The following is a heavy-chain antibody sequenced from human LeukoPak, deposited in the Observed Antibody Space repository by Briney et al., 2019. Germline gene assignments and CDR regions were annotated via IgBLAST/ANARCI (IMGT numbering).Heavy chain of an antibody. Sequence: NPGGSLRLSCAASGFSFEDYAMHWVRQPPGKGLEWVSGVSWNSGNVGYADSVKGRFTISRDNAKNFLYLQMRSLRAEDTALYYCAKAVYGDFQSTVDYWGRGTLVTVSS. D-gene: IGHD4-17*01. J-gene: IGHJ4*02. CDR3: AKAVYGDFQSTVDY. CDR2: VSWNSGNV. CDR1: GFSFEDYA. V-gene: IGHV3-9*01.